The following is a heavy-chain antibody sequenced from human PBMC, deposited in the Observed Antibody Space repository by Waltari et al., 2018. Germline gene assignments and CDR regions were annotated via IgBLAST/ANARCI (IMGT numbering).Heavy chain of an antibody. CDR2: IYYSGST. J-gene: IGHJ3*02. CDR3: ARPYYYDSSGYYYGAFDI. Sequence: QLQLQESGPGLVKPSETLSLTCTVSGGSISSSSYYWGWIRQPPGKGLEWIGSIYYSGSTYYNPSLKSRVTISVDTSKNQFSLKLSSVTAADTAVYYCARPYYYDSSGYYYGAFDIWGQGTMVIVSS. V-gene: IGHV4-39*01. D-gene: IGHD3-22*01. CDR1: GGSISSSSYY.